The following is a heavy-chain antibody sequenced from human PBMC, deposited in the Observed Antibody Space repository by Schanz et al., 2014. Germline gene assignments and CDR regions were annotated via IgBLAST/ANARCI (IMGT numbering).Heavy chain of an antibody. J-gene: IGHJ4*02. CDR2: IGTSGGT. CDR1: GFTFSSYS. CDR3: ARKVVATIGGYYDN. V-gene: IGHV3-23*04. Sequence: EVQLVESGGGLVQPGGSLRLSCTASGFTFSSYSMNWVRQAPGKGLEWVSTIGTSGGTNYAESVKGRFTISRDNSKNTLYLQMNSLRAEDTAVYYCARKVVATIGGYYDNWGQGTLVIVSS. D-gene: IGHD5-12*01.